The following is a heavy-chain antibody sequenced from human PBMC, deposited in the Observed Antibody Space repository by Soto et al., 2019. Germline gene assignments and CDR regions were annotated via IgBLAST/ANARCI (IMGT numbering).Heavy chain of an antibody. Sequence: SETLSLTCAVYGGSFSGFYWSWICQPRGKGLEWIGEVSHSGSTNYNPSLKSRVTISADTSKNQFFLKLTSVTAADTAVYYCARARFYSDSSGYYSTFDYWGQGTVVTVSS. CDR1: GGSFSGFY. J-gene: IGHJ4*02. CDR3: ARARFYSDSSGYYSTFDY. D-gene: IGHD3-22*01. CDR2: VSHSGST. V-gene: IGHV4-34*01.